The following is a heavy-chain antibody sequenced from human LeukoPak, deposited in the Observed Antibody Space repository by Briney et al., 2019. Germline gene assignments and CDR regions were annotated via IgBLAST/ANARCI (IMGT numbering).Heavy chain of an antibody. CDR1: GFTFSTFW. V-gene: IGHV3-74*01. CDR3: ARDCKRANYESSGYLVDY. D-gene: IGHD3-22*01. Sequence: GGSLRLSCAASGFTFSTFWMHWVRQAPGKGLVWVSHISSDGGGTNYADSVKGRFTISRDNARNTLYLQTNSLRAEDTAVYFCARDCKRANYESSGYLVDYWGQGTLVSVSS. CDR2: ISSDGGGT. J-gene: IGHJ4*02.